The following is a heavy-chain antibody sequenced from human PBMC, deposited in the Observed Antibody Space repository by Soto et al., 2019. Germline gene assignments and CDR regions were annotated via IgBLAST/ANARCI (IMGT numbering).Heavy chain of an antibody. Sequence: GESLNISCMGSGYSVTSYWIGWVRQMPGKGLEWMGIIYPGDSDTRYSPPFQGQVTISADKSISTAYLQWSSLKASDTAMYYCTRTSAARKNYYGMDVWGQGTTVTVSS. D-gene: IGHD6-6*01. J-gene: IGHJ6*02. CDR3: TRTSAARKNYYGMDV. CDR2: IYPGDSDT. V-gene: IGHV5-51*01. CDR1: GYSVTSYW.